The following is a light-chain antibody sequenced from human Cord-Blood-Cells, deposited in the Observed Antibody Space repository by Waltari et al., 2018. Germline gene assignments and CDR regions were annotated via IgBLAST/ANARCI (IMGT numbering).Light chain of an antibody. CDR3: QSYDSNLSGWV. J-gene: IGLJ3*02. CDR2: GNS. CDR1: SSNIGAGYD. Sequence: QSVLTQPPSVSGAPGQRVTISCTGSSSNIGAGYDVHWYPQLPGTAPKLLIYGNSNRPSGVPDRFSGSKSGTSASLAITGLQAEDEADYYCQSYDSNLSGWVFGGGTKLTVL. V-gene: IGLV1-40*01.